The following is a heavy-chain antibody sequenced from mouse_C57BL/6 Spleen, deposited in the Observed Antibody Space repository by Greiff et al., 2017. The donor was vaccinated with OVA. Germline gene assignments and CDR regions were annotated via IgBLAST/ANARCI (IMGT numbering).Heavy chain of an antibody. Sequence: VQLQQPGAELVKPGASVKLSCKASGYTFTSYWMHWVKQRPGQVLEWIGMIHPNSGSTNYNEKFKIKATLTVDKSSSTAYMPLSSLTSEDSAVYYWAPGLVPWLAYWGQGTLVTVSA. V-gene: IGHV1-64*01. CDR2: IHPNSGST. CDR3: APGLVPWLAY. CDR1: GYTFTSYW. J-gene: IGHJ3*01.